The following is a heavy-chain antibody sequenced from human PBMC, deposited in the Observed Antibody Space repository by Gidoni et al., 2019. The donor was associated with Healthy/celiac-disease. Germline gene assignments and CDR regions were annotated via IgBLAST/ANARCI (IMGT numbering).Heavy chain of an antibody. CDR2: ISYDGSNK. Sequence: QVQLVESGGGVVQPGRSLRLSCAASGFTFSSYGMHWVRQAPGKGLEWVAVISYDGSNKYYADSVKGRFTISRDNSKNTLYLQMNSLRAEDTAVYYCAKIEGYYYDSSGYPDFDYWGQGTLVTVSS. V-gene: IGHV3-30*18. J-gene: IGHJ4*02. CDR1: GFTFSSYG. D-gene: IGHD3-22*01. CDR3: AKIEGYYYDSSGYPDFDY.